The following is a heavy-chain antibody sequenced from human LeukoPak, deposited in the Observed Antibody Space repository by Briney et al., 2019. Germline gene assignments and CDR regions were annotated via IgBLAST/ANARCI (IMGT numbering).Heavy chain of an antibody. CDR3: ARIVFGVVSDALDL. J-gene: IGHJ3*01. CDR2: INPKTGGT. D-gene: IGHD3-3*01. CDR1: GYTFTGHY. V-gene: IGHV1-2*02. Sequence: SVKLSCKTSGYTFTGHYMHWVRQAPGHGLQWMGWINPKTGGTGYAQDFHDRVTMTSDTSITTAYLTLSGLRSDDTAIYYCARIVFGVVSDALDLWGQGTL.